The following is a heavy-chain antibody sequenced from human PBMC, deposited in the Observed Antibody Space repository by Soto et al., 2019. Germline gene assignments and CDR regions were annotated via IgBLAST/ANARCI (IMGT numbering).Heavy chain of an antibody. CDR2: IYYGGST. Sequence: QVQLQESGPGLVKPSQTLSLTCTVSCGSITSGDYYWSWIRQPPGKGLEWVGYIYYGGSTYYNPSLKSRSTISLDTPKYQCSLDLTSVTAADTAVYYCASGSTVINTLDFWGQGTLVTVSS. CDR3: ASGSTVINTLDF. D-gene: IGHD4-17*01. CDR1: CGSITSGDYY. V-gene: IGHV4-30-4*01. J-gene: IGHJ4*02.